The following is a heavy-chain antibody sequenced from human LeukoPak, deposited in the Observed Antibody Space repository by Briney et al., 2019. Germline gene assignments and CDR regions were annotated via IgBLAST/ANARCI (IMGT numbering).Heavy chain of an antibody. V-gene: IGHV3-21*01. CDR2: ITSSSSYI. Sequence: PGGSLRLSCAASGFTFSSYSMNWVRQAPAKGLEWVSSITSSSSYIYYADSVKGRFTISRDNAKNSLYLQMNSLRAEDTAVYYCARHVVAVGFDYWGQGTLVTVSS. CDR1: GFTFSSYS. D-gene: IGHD3-22*01. CDR3: ARHVVAVGFDY. J-gene: IGHJ4*02.